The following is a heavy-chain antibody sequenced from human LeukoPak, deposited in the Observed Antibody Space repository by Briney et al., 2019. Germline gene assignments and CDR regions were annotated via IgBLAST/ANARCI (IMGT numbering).Heavy chain of an antibody. CDR3: VKGYVGPVVVVAAIF. Sequence: GGSLRLSCSASGFTFSSYAMHWVRQAPGKGLEYDSAISSNGGSTYYADSVKGRFTISRDNSKNTLYLQMSSLRAEDTAVYYCVKGYVGPVVVVAAIFWGQGTLVTVSS. D-gene: IGHD2-15*01. J-gene: IGHJ4*02. CDR2: ISSNGGST. CDR1: GFTFSSYA. V-gene: IGHV3-64D*06.